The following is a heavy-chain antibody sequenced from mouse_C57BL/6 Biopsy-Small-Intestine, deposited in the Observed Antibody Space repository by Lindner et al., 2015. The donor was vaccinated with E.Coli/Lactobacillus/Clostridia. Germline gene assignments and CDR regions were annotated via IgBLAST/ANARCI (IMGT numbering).Heavy chain of an antibody. V-gene: IGHV1-53*01. J-gene: IGHJ4*01. CDR1: GYTLANYY. D-gene: IGHD2-2*01. Sequence: SVKVSCKASGYTLANYYVDNYYMHWVRQAPGQGLEWMGIVNPRSGSTNYAQRFQGGVTMTRDTSTSTFYMELSSLTSEDTAVYYCAGERYYGSGSYFRDGMDVWGQGTTVTVSS. CDR3: AGERYYGSGSYFRDGMDV. CDR2: VNPRSGST.